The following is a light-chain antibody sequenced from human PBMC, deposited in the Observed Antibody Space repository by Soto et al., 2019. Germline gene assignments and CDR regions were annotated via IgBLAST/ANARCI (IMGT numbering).Light chain of an antibody. CDR3: QQYNNFIFT. CDR2: GAS. J-gene: IGKJ3*01. Sequence: EIVMTQSPATLSVSPGERATLSSRASQSVSSNLAWYQQKPGQAPRLLIYGASTRATGIPARFSGSGSGTEFTLTISSLQSEDFAVYYCQQYNNFIFTFGPGTKVDIK. V-gene: IGKV3-15*01. CDR1: QSVSSN.